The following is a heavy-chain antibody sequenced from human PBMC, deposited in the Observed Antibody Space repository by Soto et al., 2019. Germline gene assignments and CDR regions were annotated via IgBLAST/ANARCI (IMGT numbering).Heavy chain of an antibody. J-gene: IGHJ4*02. CDR1: GFTFSSYA. V-gene: IGHV3-30-3*01. D-gene: IGHD5-18*01. Sequence: SGGSLRLSCAASGFTFSSYAMHWVRQAPGKGLEWVAVISYDGSNKYYADSVKGRFTISRDNSKNTLYLQMNSLRAEDTAVYYCARGGVDTAMVQWDWGQGTLVTVSS. CDR2: ISYDGSNK. CDR3: ARGGVDTAMVQWD.